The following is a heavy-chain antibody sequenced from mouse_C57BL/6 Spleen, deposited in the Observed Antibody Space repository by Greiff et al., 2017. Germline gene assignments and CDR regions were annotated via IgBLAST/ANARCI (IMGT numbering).Heavy chain of an antibody. V-gene: IGHV1-69*01. CDR3: ARVGDGYYNY. Sequence: QVQLQQPGAELVMPGASVKLSCKASGYTFTSYWMHWVKQRPGQGLEWIGEIDPSDSYTNYNQKFKGKSTLTVDKSSSTAYMQLSSLTSEDSAVYYCARVGDGYYNYWGQGTTLTVSS. CDR1: GYTFTSYW. CDR2: IDPSDSYT. D-gene: IGHD2-3*01. J-gene: IGHJ2*01.